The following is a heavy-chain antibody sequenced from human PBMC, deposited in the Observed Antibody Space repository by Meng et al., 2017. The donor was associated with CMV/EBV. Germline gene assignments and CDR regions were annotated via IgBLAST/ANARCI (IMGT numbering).Heavy chain of an antibody. D-gene: IGHD6-19*01. CDR1: GFTFSSYA. J-gene: IGHJ4*02. V-gene: IGHV3-23*03. Sequence: SGFTFSSYAMSWVRQAPGKGLEWVSVIYSGDSSTYYADSVKGRFTISRDNSKNTLYLQMNSLRAEDTAVYYCAKEGEIGAVAGHFDYWGQGTLVTVSS. CDR2: IYSGDSST. CDR3: AKEGEIGAVAGHFDY.